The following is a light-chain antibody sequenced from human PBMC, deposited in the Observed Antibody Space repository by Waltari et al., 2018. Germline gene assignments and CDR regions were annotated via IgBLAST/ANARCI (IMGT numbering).Light chain of an antibody. CDR3: QTWDSNNAAV. V-gene: IGLV3-1*01. CDR2: QDN. Sequence: SSELMQPPSVSVSPGQTADITCSVDKLGNKYACWYQQKAGQSPILVIYQDNRRPSGIPERFSGSNSENIATLTISGAQAVDEADYYCQTWDSNNAAVFGTGTKVTVL. CDR1: KLGNKY. J-gene: IGLJ1*01.